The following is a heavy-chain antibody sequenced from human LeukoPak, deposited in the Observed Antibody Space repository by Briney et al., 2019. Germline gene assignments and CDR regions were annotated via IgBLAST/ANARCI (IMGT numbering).Heavy chain of an antibody. Sequence: PSETLSLTCTVSGGSISSYYWSWMRQPAGKGLEWIGRIYTSGSTNYNPSLKSRVTMSVDTSKNQFSLKLSCVTAADTAVYYCARDHMTTVTTRIYYYGMDVWGQGTTVTVSS. CDR2: IYTSGST. V-gene: IGHV4-4*07. J-gene: IGHJ6*02. CDR3: ARDHMTTVTTRIYYYGMDV. CDR1: GGSISSYY. D-gene: IGHD4-11*01.